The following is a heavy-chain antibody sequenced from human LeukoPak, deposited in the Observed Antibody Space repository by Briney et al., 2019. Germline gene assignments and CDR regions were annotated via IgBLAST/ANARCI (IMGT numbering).Heavy chain of an antibody. D-gene: IGHD5/OR15-5a*01. Sequence: GASVKVSFKASGYGFTTYGISWVRQAPGQGLEWMGWISPYNGLTEYAQKFQGRVTMTTDTTTSTVTMDLRTLSSDDTAVYYCARDQVSHIMLLYMDVWGEGTTVTVSS. J-gene: IGHJ6*03. CDR3: ARDQVSHIMLLYMDV. V-gene: IGHV1-18*01. CDR1: GYGFTTYG. CDR2: ISPYNGLT.